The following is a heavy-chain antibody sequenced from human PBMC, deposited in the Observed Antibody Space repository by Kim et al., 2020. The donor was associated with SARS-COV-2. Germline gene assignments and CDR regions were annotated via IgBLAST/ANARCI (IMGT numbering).Heavy chain of an antibody. Sequence: SETLSLTCTVSGGSISSGDYYWSWIRQPPGKGLEWIGYIYYSGSTYYNPSLKSRVTISVDTSKNQFSLKLSSVTAADTAVYYCAAMGIGEKKDAFDIWGQGTMVTVSS. V-gene: IGHV4-30-4*01. J-gene: IGHJ3*02. CDR1: GGSISSGDYY. CDR2: IYYSGST. D-gene: IGHD3-10*01. CDR3: AAMGIGEKKDAFDI.